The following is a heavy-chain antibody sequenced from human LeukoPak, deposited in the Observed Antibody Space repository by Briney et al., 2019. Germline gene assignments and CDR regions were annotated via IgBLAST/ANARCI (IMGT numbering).Heavy chain of an antibody. J-gene: IGHJ4*02. CDR1: GGSISSSNYY. CDR3: ARLGFYVGATGY. V-gene: IGHV4-39*01. CDR2: IYYSGST. Sequence: SETLSLTCTVSGGSISSSNYYWGWLRQPPGKGLEWIGSIYYSGSTYYNPSLKSRVTISVDTSKNQFSLKLSSVTAADTAVYYCARLGFYVGATGYWGQGTLVTVSS. D-gene: IGHD1-26*01.